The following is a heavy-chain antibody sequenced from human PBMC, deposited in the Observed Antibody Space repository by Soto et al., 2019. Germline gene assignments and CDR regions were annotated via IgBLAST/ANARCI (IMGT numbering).Heavy chain of an antibody. J-gene: IGHJ6*02. CDR1: EFTFSSYA. V-gene: IGHV3-23*01. CDR3: AKGPSALDYYGMDV. CDR2: ISGSGGST. Sequence: EVQLFESGVRLAQPGGSLRLSCAVSEFTFSSYAMSWVRQAPGKGLEWVSAISGSGGSTYYADSVKGRLTTSRDNSKNTLYLQMNSLRAEDTAVYYCAKGPSALDYYGMDVWGQGTTVTVSS.